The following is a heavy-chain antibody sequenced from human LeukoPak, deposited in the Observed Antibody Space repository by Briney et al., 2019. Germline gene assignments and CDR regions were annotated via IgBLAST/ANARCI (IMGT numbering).Heavy chain of an antibody. Sequence: ETLSLTCTVSGGSISSYYWSWVRQAPGKGLEWVSAISSNGDITYYADSVRGRFTISRDNSKNTVFLQMNSLRADDTAVYYCATVKRDCSGGTCYSYDYWGQGTLVTVSS. D-gene: IGHD2-15*01. CDR2: ISSNGDIT. V-gene: IGHV3-23*01. CDR1: GGSISSYY. CDR3: ATVKRDCSGGTCYSYDY. J-gene: IGHJ4*02.